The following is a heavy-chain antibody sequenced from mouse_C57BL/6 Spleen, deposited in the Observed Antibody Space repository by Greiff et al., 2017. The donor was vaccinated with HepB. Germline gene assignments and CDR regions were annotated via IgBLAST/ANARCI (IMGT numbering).Heavy chain of an antibody. J-gene: IGHJ2*01. CDR3: ASSRATVVATCDY. CDR1: GYTFTSYW. V-gene: IGHV1-52*01. D-gene: IGHD1-1*01. CDR2: IDPSDSET. Sequence: QVQLQQPGAELVRPGSSVKLSCKASGYTFTSYWMHWVKQRPIQGLEWIGNIDPSDSETHYNQKFKDKATLTVDKSSSTAYMQLSSLTSEDSAVYYCASSRATVVATCDYWGQGTTLTVSS.